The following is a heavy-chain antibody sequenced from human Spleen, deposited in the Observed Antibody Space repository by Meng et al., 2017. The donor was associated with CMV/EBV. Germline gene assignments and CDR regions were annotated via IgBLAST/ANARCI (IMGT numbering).Heavy chain of an antibody. J-gene: IGHJ4*02. D-gene: IGHD1-1*01. V-gene: IGHV3-21*01. CDR2: ISSSSYI. CDR3: ARAVPADY. Sequence: GESLKISCAASGFTFSSYSMNWVRQAPGKGLEWVSSISSSSYIYYADSVKGRFTISRDNAKNSLYLQMNSLRAEDTAVYYCARAVPADYWGQGTLVTVSS. CDR1: GFTFSSYS.